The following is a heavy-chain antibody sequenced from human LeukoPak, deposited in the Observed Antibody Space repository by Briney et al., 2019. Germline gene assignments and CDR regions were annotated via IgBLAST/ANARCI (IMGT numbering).Heavy chain of an antibody. D-gene: IGHD3-22*01. V-gene: IGHV5-51*01. Sequence: PGESLKISCKGSGYSFTSYWIGWVCQMPGKGLEWMGIIYPGDSDTRYSPSFQGQVTISADKSISTAYLQWSSLKASDTAMYYCARHAFDSSGYYQKYFQHWGQGTLVTVSS. CDR2: IYPGDSDT. CDR3: ARHAFDSSGYYQKYFQH. J-gene: IGHJ1*01. CDR1: GYSFTSYW.